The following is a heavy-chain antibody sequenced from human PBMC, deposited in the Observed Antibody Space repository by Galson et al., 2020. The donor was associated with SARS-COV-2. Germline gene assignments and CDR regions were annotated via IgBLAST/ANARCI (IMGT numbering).Heavy chain of an antibody. D-gene: IGHD5-18*01. CDR1: GYSFTNYW. J-gene: IGHJ6*02. CDR2: IYPGDSDT. Sequence: GESLKISCKGSGYSFTNYWIGWVRQMPGKGLEWMGIIYPGDSDTRYSPSFQGQVTISADKSISTAYLQWSSLKASDTAMYYCARLYSYGYQYYYYGMDVWGQGTTVTVSS. V-gene: IGHV5-51*01. CDR3: ARLYSYGYQYYYYGMDV.